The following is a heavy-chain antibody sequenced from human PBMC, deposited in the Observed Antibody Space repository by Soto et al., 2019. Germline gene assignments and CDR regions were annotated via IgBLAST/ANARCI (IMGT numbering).Heavy chain of an antibody. CDR3: ARDLTSNLSCFDP. CDR2: IYYTGVT. CDR1: GGSLISGGYY. Sequence: PSETLSLTCTVSGGSLISGGYYWTWIRQRPGKGLEWIGYIYYTGVTYYNPSLSSRVSMSVDTSKNQFSLNLTSVTAADTAIYYCARDLTSNLSCFDPWGQGTLVTVSS. D-gene: IGHD2-2*01. J-gene: IGHJ5*02. V-gene: IGHV4-31*03.